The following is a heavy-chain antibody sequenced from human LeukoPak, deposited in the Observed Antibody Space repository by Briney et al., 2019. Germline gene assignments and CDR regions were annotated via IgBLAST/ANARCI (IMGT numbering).Heavy chain of an antibody. J-gene: IGHJ4*02. D-gene: IGHD5-18*01. V-gene: IGHV4-38-2*02. CDR1: GYSINSGYY. CDR3: ARERIERYTYASSDFDY. CDR2: IYHSGST. Sequence: SETLSLTCTVSGYSINSGYYWGWIRQPPGKGLEWIAIIYHSGSTYYNPSLKSRVTISVDTSKNQFSLKVTSVTAADTALYYCARERIERYTYASSDFDYWGRGTLVTVSS.